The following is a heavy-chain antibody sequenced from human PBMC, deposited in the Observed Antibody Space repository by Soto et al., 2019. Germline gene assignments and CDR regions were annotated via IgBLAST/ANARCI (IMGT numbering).Heavy chain of an antibody. CDR1: GFTFSSYG. J-gene: IGHJ6*02. D-gene: IGHD6-19*01. Sequence: QVPLVESGGGVVQPGRSLRLSCAASGFTFSSYGMHWVRQARGKGLEWVAVIWYDGSNKYYADSVKGRFTISRENXTXXLYLQMNSVRAEDTGVYYCARDAVAGTMGYYGMDVWVQGTTVTVSS. CDR2: IWYDGSNK. CDR3: ARDAVAGTMGYYGMDV. V-gene: IGHV3-33*01.